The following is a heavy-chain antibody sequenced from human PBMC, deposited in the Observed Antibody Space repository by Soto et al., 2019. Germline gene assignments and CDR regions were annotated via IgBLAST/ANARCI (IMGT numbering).Heavy chain of an antibody. CDR1: GFTVSSNY. J-gene: IGHJ4*02. D-gene: IGHD6-13*01. V-gene: IGHV3-66*01. CDR2: IYSGGST. CDR3: ARRMISSSLFLDC. Sequence: EVQLVESGGGLVQPGGSLRLSCAASGFTVSSNYMSWVRQAPGKGLEWVSVIYSGGSTYYADSVKGRFTISRDHSKNTLYLQMNSMRAEDTAVYYCARRMISSSLFLDCWGQGTLVTVSS.